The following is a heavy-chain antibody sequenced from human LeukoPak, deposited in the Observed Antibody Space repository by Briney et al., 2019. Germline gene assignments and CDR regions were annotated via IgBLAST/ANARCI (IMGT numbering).Heavy chain of an antibody. D-gene: IGHD4-23*01. Sequence: SETLSLTCTVSGGSISSSSYYWSWIRQPPGKGLEWIGYIYNTGSTNYNPSLKSRVTISVDTSKNQFSLKLSSVTAADTAVYYCARRDGGNPIDYWGQGTLVTVSS. CDR1: GGSISSSSYY. CDR2: IYNTGST. J-gene: IGHJ4*02. V-gene: IGHV4-61*01. CDR3: ARRDGGNPIDY.